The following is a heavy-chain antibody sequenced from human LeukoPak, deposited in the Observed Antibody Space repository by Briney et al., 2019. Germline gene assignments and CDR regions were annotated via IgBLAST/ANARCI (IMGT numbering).Heavy chain of an antibody. CDR1: GYTFTDYY. CDR2: FYPSAGTS. Sequence: ASVKVSCKASGYTFTDYYIHWVRQAPGRGHEYVGVFYPSAGTSHSPQRFRGRVTLTSDTSASTVYVEVGSLKSEDTAIYYCVRELRGGYFDFWGQGTLVTVSS. V-gene: IGHV1-46*03. J-gene: IGHJ4*02. CDR3: VRELRGGYFDF. D-gene: IGHD2-21*01.